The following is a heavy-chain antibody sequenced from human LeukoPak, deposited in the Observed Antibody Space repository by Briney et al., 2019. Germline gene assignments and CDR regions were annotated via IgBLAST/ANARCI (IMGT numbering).Heavy chain of an antibody. Sequence: SETLSLTCTVSGASVSSASYWTWIRQPPGKGEEWIARIYNGVNTNYNPSLKSRVTISVDTSKNQFSLRLNSVTAADTAVYYCARSRAFNSGAFDPWGQGSLVTVSS. CDR1: GASVSSASY. J-gene: IGHJ5*02. V-gene: IGHV4-61*01. D-gene: IGHD1-26*01. CDR3: ARSRAFNSGAFDP. CDR2: IYNGVNT.